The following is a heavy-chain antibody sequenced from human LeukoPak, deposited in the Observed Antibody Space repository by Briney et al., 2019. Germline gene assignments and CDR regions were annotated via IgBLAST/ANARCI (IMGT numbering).Heavy chain of an antibody. V-gene: IGHV3-23*01. CDR3: AKDLGGSADY. CDR2: ISGSGGST. J-gene: IGHJ4*02. Sequence: PGGSLRLSCAASGFTFSTYAMNWVRQAPGKGLEWVSGISGSGGSTNYADSVKGRFTISRDNSKNTLYLQMNSLRAEDTAVYYCAKDLGGSADYWGQGTLVTVSS. CDR1: GFTFSTYA. D-gene: IGHD2-15*01.